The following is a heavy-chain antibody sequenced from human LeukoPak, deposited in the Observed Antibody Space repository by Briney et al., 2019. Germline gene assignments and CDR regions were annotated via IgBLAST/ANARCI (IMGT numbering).Heavy chain of an antibody. V-gene: IGHV3-30*02. Sequence: GGSLRLSCAASGFTLNTYSMNWVRQAPGKGLEWVAFIRSDGSNKYYADSVKGRFTFSRDNSKNTLYLQMNSLRAEDTALYYCAKGASHYFDYWGQGTLVTVSS. J-gene: IGHJ4*02. CDR3: AKGASHYFDY. CDR2: IRSDGSNK. CDR1: GFTLNTYS.